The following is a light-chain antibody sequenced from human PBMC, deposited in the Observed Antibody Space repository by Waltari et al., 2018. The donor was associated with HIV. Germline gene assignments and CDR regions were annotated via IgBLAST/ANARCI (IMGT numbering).Light chain of an antibody. CDR2: KAS. V-gene: IGKV1-5*03. CDR3: QQYSSDPLT. CDR1: QRISNW. Sequence: DIQMTQSLSTLSASVGDKIIITCRASQRISNWLAWFQQKPGKAPKLLIYKASNLESGVPSRFSGSGSGTEFTLTINSLQPDDFATYFCQQYSSDPLTFGRGTRVEVK. J-gene: IGKJ4*01.